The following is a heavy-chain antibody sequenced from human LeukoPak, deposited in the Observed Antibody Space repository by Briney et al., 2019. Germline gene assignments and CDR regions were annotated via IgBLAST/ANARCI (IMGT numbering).Heavy chain of an antibody. D-gene: IGHD3-10*01. Sequence: GGSLRLSCAASGFTFSDHYMDWVRQAPGKGLQWVGRSRNKGSSYTTEYAASVKGRFTISRDDSKKSMYQQMNSLKTEDTAVYYCARDSGHWGQGTLVTVSS. V-gene: IGHV3-72*01. J-gene: IGHJ1*01. CDR1: GFTFSDHY. CDR2: SRNKGSSYTT. CDR3: ARDSGH.